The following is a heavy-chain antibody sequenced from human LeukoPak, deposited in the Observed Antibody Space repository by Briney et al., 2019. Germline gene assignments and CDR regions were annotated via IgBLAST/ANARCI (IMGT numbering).Heavy chain of an antibody. V-gene: IGHV3-74*01. CDR2: ISPDGSTT. CDR3: TRDFDFSSAI. CDR1: GFTFSSYW. D-gene: IGHD3-3*01. Sequence: GGSLRLSCTASGFTFSSYWMHWVRQAPGKGLVWVSRISPDGSTTGHADSVKGRFTTSRDNAKNTLFLQMNSLRAEDTAVYYCTRDFDFSSAIWGQGTLVTVSS. J-gene: IGHJ4*02.